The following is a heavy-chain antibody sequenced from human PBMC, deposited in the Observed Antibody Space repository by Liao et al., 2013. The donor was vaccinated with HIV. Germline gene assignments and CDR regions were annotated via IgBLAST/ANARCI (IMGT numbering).Heavy chain of an antibody. CDR3: ARAEGRSTPFDY. CDR1: GDSISSNFFY. Sequence: QLQLQESGPGLVRPSETLSLTCTVSGDSISSNFFYWGWIRQPPGKGLEWIVSNCYGGSPYYNPSLKSRVTMSLDTSKNQFSLSLSSVTAADTALYYCARAEGRSTPFDYWGQGTPVSVSS. J-gene: IGHJ4*02. V-gene: IGHV4-39*07. CDR2: NCYGGSP. D-gene: IGHD1-26*01.